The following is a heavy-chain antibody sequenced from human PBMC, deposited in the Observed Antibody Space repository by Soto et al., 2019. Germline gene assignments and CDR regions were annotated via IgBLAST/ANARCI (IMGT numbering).Heavy chain of an antibody. CDR3: ARDWRGAEGFDP. Sequence: SVKVSCKASGGTFSSYAISWVRQTPGQGLEWMGGIIPIFGTANYAQKFQGRVTIAADASTRTAYMEMRSLRSDDTAIYYCARDWRGAEGFDPWGRGTLVTVSS. J-gene: IGHJ5*02. CDR2: IIPIFGTA. V-gene: IGHV1-69*13. D-gene: IGHD3-3*01. CDR1: GGTFSSYA.